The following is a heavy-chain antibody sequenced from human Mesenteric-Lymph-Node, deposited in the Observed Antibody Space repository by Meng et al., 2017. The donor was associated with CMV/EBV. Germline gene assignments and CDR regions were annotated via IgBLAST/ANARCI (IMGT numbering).Heavy chain of an antibody. J-gene: IGHJ4*02. CDR1: GFTHNSYW. CDR3: AGEMVVVSYGLDV. D-gene: IGHD2-15*01. Sequence: GESLQISCAASGFTHNSYWMTWVRQAPGKGLGWVANIRQDGSEEHYLGSVRGRFTISRDNAKNSLYLQMTNLRVEDTAVYYCAGEMVVVSYGLDVRGQGTLVTVSS. CDR2: IRQDGSEE. V-gene: IGHV3-7*01.